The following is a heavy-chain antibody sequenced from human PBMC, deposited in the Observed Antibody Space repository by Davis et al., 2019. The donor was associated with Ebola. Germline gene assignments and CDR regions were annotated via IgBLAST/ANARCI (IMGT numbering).Heavy chain of an antibody. CDR2: IYYSGST. CDR1: GGSISSGGYY. CDR3: ARLRDGYNSYAFDI. D-gene: IGHD5-24*01. Sequence: LRLSCTVSGGSISSGGYYWSWIRQHPGKGLEWIGYIYYSGSTYYNPSLKSRVTISVDTSKNQFSLKLSSVTAADTAVYYCARLRDGYNSYAFDIWGQGTMVTVSS. V-gene: IGHV4-31*03. J-gene: IGHJ3*02.